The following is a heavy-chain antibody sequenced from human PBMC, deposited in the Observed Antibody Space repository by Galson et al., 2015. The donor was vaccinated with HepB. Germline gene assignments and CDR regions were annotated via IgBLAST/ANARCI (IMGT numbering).Heavy chain of an antibody. CDR3: AKDTPNPPARGWSYFDL. CDR2: ISTTANHI. CDR1: GFSFSTYT. V-gene: IGHV3-21*01. D-gene: IGHD2-15*01. J-gene: IGHJ4*02. Sequence: SLRLSCAASGFSFSTYTRNWGRQAPGKGLEWVASISTTANHIYYAGSVQGRFTIARDNAKNSLYLQLSSLRAEDTAVYYCAKDTPNPPARGWSYFDLWGQGTLVTVSS.